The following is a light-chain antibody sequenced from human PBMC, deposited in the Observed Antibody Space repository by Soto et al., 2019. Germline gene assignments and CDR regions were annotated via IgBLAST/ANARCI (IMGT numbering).Light chain of an antibody. CDR3: QQYNNWPHT. CDR1: QSVNNN. V-gene: IGKV3-15*01. CDR2: GAS. J-gene: IGKJ4*01. Sequence: EIVMTQSPATLSVSPGERATLSCRASQSVNNNLAWYQQKRGQVPSLLIYGASTTATGISARFSGSGSETEFTLTIGSLQSEDFAIYYCQQYNNWPHTFGGGTKVEIK.